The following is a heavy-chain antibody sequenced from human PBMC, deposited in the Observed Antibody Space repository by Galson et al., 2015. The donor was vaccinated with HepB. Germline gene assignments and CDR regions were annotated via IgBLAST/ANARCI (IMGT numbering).Heavy chain of an antibody. CDR2: IKDDGSER. CDR1: GFTFSRHL. CDR3: VRDMDV. V-gene: IGHV3-7*01. Sequence: SLRLSCAASGFTFSRHLITWVRQAPGNGLEWGANIKDDGSERYYADSMKGRLTISRDNAKNSLYLQFDSLRAEDTALYYCVRDMDVWGKGTTVTVSS. J-gene: IGHJ6*03.